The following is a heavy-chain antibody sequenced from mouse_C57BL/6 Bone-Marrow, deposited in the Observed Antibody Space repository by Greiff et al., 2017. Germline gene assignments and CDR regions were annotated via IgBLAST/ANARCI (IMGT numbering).Heavy chain of an antibody. D-gene: IGHD1-2*01. Sequence: QVQLQQSGPGLVQPSQCLSITCTVSGFSLTSYGVHWVRQSPGKGLEWLGVIWSGGSSDYNAAFISRLSISKDNSKTQVFFKMNSLQADDTAIYYYDYDGGRYFDVWGTGTTVTVSS. CDR2: IWSGGSS. J-gene: IGHJ1*03. V-gene: IGHV2-2*01. CDR1: GFSLTSYG. CDR3: DYDGGRYFDV.